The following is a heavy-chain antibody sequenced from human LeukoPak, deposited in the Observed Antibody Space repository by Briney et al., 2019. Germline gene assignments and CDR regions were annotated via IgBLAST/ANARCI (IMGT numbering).Heavy chain of an antibody. V-gene: IGHV4-59*01. J-gene: IGHJ6*02. CDR1: GGSISSYY. CDR3: ARDLGLFGVVYGMDV. CDR2: IYYSGST. D-gene: IGHD3-3*01. Sequence: PSETLSLTCTVSGGSISSYYWSWIRQPPGKGLEWIGYIYYSGSTNYNPSLKSRVTISVDKSKDQFSLKLSSVTDADTAVYSCARDLGLFGVVYGMDVWGQGTTVTVSS.